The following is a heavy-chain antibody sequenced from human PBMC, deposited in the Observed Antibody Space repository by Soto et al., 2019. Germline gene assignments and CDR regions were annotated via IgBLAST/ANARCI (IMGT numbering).Heavy chain of an antibody. Sequence: EVQLAESGGVLGQPGGSLRLSCVASGFTFSDHWMHWVRQAPGKGLVWVSRINSGGSRTNYADSVKGRFTISRDNAKNTLYLEMNSLSVEDTAVYYCARGNCSGDTCFFGGTHWGRGTLVTVSS. CDR3: ARGNCSGDTCFFGGTH. CDR2: INSGGSRT. J-gene: IGHJ4*02. V-gene: IGHV3-74*01. D-gene: IGHD2-21*02. CDR1: GFTFSDHW.